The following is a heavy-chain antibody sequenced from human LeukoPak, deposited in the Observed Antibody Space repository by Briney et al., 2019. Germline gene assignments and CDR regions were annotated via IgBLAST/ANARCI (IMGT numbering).Heavy chain of an antibody. J-gene: IGHJ3*02. D-gene: IGHD1-26*01. V-gene: IGHV3-74*01. CDR2: INSDGSST. Sequence: PGGSLRLSCAASGFTFSSYWMHWVRQAPGKGLVWVSRINSDGSSTSYADSVKGRFTISRGNAKNTLYLQMNSLRAEDTAVYYCARGLGGSYYAVDAFDIWGQGTMVTVSS. CDR3: ARGLGGSYYAVDAFDI. CDR1: GFTFSSYW.